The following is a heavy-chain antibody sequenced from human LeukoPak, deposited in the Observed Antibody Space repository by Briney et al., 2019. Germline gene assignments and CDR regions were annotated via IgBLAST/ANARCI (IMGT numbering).Heavy chain of an antibody. V-gene: IGHV3-30*18. J-gene: IGHJ4*02. D-gene: IGHD6-13*01. Sequence: GRSLRLSCAASGFTFSSYGMHWVRQAPGKGLEWVAVISYDGSNKYYADSAKGRFTISRDNSKNTLYLQMNSLRAEDTAVYYCAKISAAGFDYWGQGTLVTVSS. CDR3: AKISAAGFDY. CDR2: ISYDGSNK. CDR1: GFTFSSYG.